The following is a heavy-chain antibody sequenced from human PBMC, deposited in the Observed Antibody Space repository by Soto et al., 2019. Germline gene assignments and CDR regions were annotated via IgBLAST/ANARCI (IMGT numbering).Heavy chain of an antibody. V-gene: IGHV4-34*01. CDR2: INHSGST. D-gene: IGHD3-10*01. Sequence: SETLSLTCAVYGGSFSGYYWSWIRQPPGKGLKWIGEINHSGSTNYNPSLKSRVTISVDTSKNQFSLKLSSVTAADTAVYYFARGEVYGSGSYFRYYYGMDVWGQGTTVTVSS. CDR1: GGSFSGYY. CDR3: ARGEVYGSGSYFRYYYGMDV. J-gene: IGHJ6*02.